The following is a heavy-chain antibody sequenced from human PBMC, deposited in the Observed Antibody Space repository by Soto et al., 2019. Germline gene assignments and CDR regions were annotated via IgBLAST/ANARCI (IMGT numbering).Heavy chain of an antibody. V-gene: IGHV4-30-4*01. CDR2: IYYSGST. D-gene: IGHD3-22*01. Sequence: SETLSLTCTVSGGSISSGDYYWSWIRQPPGKGLEWIGYIYYSGSTYYNPSLKSRVTISVDTSKNQFSLKLSSVTAADTAVYYCARGPSSDDYYYGMDVWGQGTTVTVSS. J-gene: IGHJ6*02. CDR1: GGSISSGDYY. CDR3: ARGPSSDDYYYGMDV.